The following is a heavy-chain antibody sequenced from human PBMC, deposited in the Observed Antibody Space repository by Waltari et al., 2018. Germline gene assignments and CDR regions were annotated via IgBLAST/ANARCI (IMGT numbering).Heavy chain of an antibody. J-gene: IGHJ3*02. V-gene: IGHV1-24*01. CDR2: FDPEDGET. CDR3: ATTPPPKTYYYDSSGQNYAFDI. D-gene: IGHD3-22*01. Sequence: QVQLVQSGAEVKKPGASVKVSCKVSGYTRPELSMHWVRQAPGQGSEWVGGFDPEDGETIYAQKFQGRVTMTEDTSTDTAYSELSSLRSEDTAVYYCATTPPPKTYYYDSSGQNYAFDIWGQGTMVTVSS. CDR1: GYTRPELS.